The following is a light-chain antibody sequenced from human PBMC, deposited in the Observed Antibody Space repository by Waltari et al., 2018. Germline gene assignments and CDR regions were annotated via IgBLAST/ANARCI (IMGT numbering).Light chain of an antibody. J-gene: IGKJ4*01. Sequence: EIVLTQSPATLSLSPGERATLSCRASQSVGSYLSWYQQKPGQDPRLLIYDASNRATGIPARFSGSGSWTDFTLTISSLEPEDFAIYYCQQRSNRPLTFGGGTKVEIK. CDR1: QSVGSY. V-gene: IGKV3-11*01. CDR2: DAS. CDR3: QQRSNRPLT.